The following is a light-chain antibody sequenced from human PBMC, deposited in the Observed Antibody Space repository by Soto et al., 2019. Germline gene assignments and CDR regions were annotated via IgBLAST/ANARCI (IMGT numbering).Light chain of an antibody. CDR2: QVS. CDR1: QGLLHSNGDTF. V-gene: IGKV2-30*02. J-gene: IGKJ2*01. Sequence: DVVMTQSPLSLPVTLGQSASISCRSSQGLLHSNGDTFLSWFQQRPGQSPRRLIYQVSNRDSGVPDRFSGSGSGTDFTLTISRVEAEDVGIYYCMQGTHWPYTFGQGTKLEI. CDR3: MQGTHWPYT.